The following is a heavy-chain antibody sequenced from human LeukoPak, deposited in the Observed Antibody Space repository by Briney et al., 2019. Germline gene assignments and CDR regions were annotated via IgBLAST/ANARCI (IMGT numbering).Heavy chain of an antibody. CDR2: ISGSGGST. J-gene: IGHJ4*02. CDR3: AKVRVENYSDY. Sequence: GGSLRLSCAASGFTFSSYGMSWVRQAPGKGLEWVSAISGSGGSTYYADSVKGRFTISRDNPKNTLYLQMNSLRAEDTAVYYCAKVRVENYSDYWGQGTLVTVSS. D-gene: IGHD2-21*01. CDR1: GFTFSSYG. V-gene: IGHV3-23*01.